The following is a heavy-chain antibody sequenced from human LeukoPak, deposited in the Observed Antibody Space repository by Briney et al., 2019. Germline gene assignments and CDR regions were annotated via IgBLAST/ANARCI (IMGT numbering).Heavy chain of an antibody. Sequence: GGSLRLSCVASGFTFSSYDMHWVRQPPGKGLEWVSAIDSSGGTYSPGSVKGRFTISRDDAKNSLYLQMNSLRAGDTAVYYCARESFGSGRYYHMDVWGKGTTVTVSS. CDR2: IDSSGGT. CDR1: GFTFSSYD. V-gene: IGHV3-13*01. D-gene: IGHD3-10*01. CDR3: ARESFGSGRYYHMDV. J-gene: IGHJ6*03.